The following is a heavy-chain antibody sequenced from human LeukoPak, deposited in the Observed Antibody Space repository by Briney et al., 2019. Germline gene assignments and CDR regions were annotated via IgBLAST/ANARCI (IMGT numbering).Heavy chain of an antibody. CDR3: ARSAAAEPIDY. Sequence: PSETLSLTCTVSGGSISSYYWSWIRQPPGKGLEWIGYIYYSGSTNYNPSLKSRVTISVDTSKNQFSLKLSSVTAADTAVYYCARSAAAEPIDYWGQGTLVTVSS. CDR2: IYYSGST. CDR1: GGSISSYY. V-gene: IGHV4-59*01. D-gene: IGHD6-13*01. J-gene: IGHJ4*02.